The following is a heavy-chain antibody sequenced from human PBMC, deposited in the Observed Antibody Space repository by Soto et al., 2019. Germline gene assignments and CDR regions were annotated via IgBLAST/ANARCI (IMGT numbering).Heavy chain of an antibody. CDR2: ISAYNGNT. CDR3: ARDRSTIFGEQDDAFDL. V-gene: IGHV1-18*01. D-gene: IGHD3-3*01. Sequence: GASVKVSCKASGYTFTSYGISWVRQAPGQGLEWMGWISAYNGNTNFAQKLQDRVTMTTDTSTSTAYMELRSLRSDDTAVYYCARDRSTIFGEQDDAFDLWGQGRRVTVSS. CDR1: GYTFTSYG. J-gene: IGHJ3*01.